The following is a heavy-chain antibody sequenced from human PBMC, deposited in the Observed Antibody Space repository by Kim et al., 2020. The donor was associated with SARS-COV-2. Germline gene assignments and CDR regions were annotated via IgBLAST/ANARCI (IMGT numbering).Heavy chain of an antibody. Sequence: GESLKISCKGSGYSFTSYWIGWVRQMPGKGLEWMGIIYPGDSDTRYSPSFQGQVTISADKSISTAYLQWSSLKASDTAMYYCATSYIRYYYGSGNLAEYFQHWGQGTLVTVSS. V-gene: IGHV5-51*01. CDR1: GYSFTSYW. CDR2: IYPGDSDT. D-gene: IGHD3-10*01. CDR3: ATSYIRYYYGSGNLAEYFQH. J-gene: IGHJ1*01.